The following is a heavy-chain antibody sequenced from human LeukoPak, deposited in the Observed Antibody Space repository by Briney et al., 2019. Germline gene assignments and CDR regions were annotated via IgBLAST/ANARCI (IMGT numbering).Heavy chain of an antibody. CDR3: ARGYGDQGYDY. Sequence: SETLSLTCTVSGGSLRAYYWSWLRQPAGKGLEWVGCIYTSESTNYNPSLKSRVTMSIDTSKNQFSLKLSSVTAADSAVYYCARGYGDQGYDYWGQGTLVTVSS. CDR2: IYTSEST. D-gene: IGHD4-17*01. CDR1: GGSLRAYY. J-gene: IGHJ4*02. V-gene: IGHV4-4*07.